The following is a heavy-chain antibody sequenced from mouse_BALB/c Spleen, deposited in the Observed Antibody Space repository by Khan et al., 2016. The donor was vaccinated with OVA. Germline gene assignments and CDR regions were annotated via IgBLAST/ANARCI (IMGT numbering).Heavy chain of an antibody. CDR2: IYPGSGTT. V-gene: IGHV1-77*01. D-gene: IGHD1-1*01. CDR3: ARFYYGSKVYYFDY. Sequence: QVQLKQSGPELVKPGASVKMSCKASGYTFTDYVISWVKQRTGQGLEWIGEIYPGSGTTYYSETFKGKATLTADKSSNTAYMQLSSLTSEDSAVYFCARFYYGSKVYYFDYWGQGTTLTVSS. CDR1: GYTFTDYV. J-gene: IGHJ2*01.